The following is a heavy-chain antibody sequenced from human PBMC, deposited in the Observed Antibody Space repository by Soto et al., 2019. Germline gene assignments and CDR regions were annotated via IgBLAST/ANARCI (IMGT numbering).Heavy chain of an antibody. D-gene: IGHD3-16*01. CDR2: IYYSGST. CDR3: ARRFGRNFDY. J-gene: IGHJ4*02. V-gene: IGHV4-59*08. Sequence: QVQLQESGPELVKPSETLSLTCTVSGGSISSYYWSWIRQPPGKGLEWIGYIYYSGSTNYHPSLKSRVTISVDTSKNQFSLKLSSGTAADTAVYYCARRFGRNFDYWGQGTLVTVSS. CDR1: GGSISSYY.